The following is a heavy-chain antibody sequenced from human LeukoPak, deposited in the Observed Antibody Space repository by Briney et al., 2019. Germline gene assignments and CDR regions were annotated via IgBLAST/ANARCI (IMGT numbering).Heavy chain of an antibody. CDR3: ARETRRGTNFDY. J-gene: IGHJ4*02. Sequence: GGSLRLSCAASGFTFSDYSMNWVRQAPGRGLEWVSFISSSSSTIYYADSVKGRFTTSRDNAQNSVYLQMNSLRAEDTAAYYCARETRRGTNFDYWGQGTQVTVSS. CDR2: ISSSSSTI. V-gene: IGHV3-48*01. CDR1: GFTFSDYS.